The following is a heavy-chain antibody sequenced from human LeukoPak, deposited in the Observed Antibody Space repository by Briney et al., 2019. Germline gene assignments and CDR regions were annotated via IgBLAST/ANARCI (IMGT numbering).Heavy chain of an antibody. CDR3: AREFPLGGYFDY. J-gene: IGHJ4*02. V-gene: IGHV3-30-3*01. D-gene: IGHD7-27*01. Sequence: PRGSLKLSCAASGFTFSSYAMHWVRQAPGKGLEWVAVISYDGSNKYYADSVKGRFTISRDNSKNTLYLQMNSLRAEDTAVYYCAREFPLGGYFDYWGQGTLVIVSS. CDR2: ISYDGSNK. CDR1: GFTFSSYA.